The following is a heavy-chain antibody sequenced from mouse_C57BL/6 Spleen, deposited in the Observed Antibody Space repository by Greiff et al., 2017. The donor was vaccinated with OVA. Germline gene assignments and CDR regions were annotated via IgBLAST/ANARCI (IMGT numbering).Heavy chain of an antibody. CDR2: INPSTGGT. CDR3: ARTYDDDLAWFAY. Sequence: VQLQQSGPELVKPGASVKISCKASGYSFTGYYMNWVKQSPEQSLEWIGEINPSTGGTTYNQKFQAKATLTVDKSSSTAYMQLKSLTSEDSAVYYCARTYDDDLAWFAYWGQGTLVTVSA. CDR1: GYSFTGYY. V-gene: IGHV1-42*01. J-gene: IGHJ3*01. D-gene: IGHD2-4*01.